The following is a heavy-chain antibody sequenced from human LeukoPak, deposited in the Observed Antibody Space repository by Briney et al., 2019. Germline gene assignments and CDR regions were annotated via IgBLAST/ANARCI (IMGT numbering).Heavy chain of an antibody. Sequence: ASVKVSCKASGYTFTSYYMHWVRQAPGQGLEWMGIINPGGGSTTYAQKFQGRVTMTRDTSTSTVYMELTSLTSEDTAVYYCALMVRGVFDYWGQGTLVTVSS. D-gene: IGHD3-10*01. CDR2: INPGGGST. CDR1: GYTFTSYY. CDR3: ALMVRGVFDY. J-gene: IGHJ4*02. V-gene: IGHV1-46*01.